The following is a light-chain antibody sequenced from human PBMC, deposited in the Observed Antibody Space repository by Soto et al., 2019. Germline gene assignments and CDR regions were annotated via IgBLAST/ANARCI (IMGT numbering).Light chain of an antibody. V-gene: IGKV1-5*01. CDR1: QSISSW. Sequence: DIQMTQSPSTLSASVGDRVTITCRASQSISSWLAWYQQKPGKAPKLLIYDASSLESGVPSRFSGSGSGPEFTLTISSLQPDDFATYYCQQYNSYSPTFGQGTKVDIK. CDR2: DAS. CDR3: QQYNSYSPT. J-gene: IGKJ1*01.